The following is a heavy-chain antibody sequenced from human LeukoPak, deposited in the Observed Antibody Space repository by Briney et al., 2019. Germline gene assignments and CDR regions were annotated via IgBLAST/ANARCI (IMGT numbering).Heavy chain of an antibody. D-gene: IGHD4-17*01. Sequence: GGSLRLSCAASGFMFSDFWMSWVRQAPGKGLEWVANIKQDGGEKYYVDSVEGRFTISRDNTKNSLYLQMNSLRAEDTAVYYCATRGGDSEVDYWGQGTLVTVPS. CDR2: IKQDGGEK. V-gene: IGHV3-7*01. CDR1: GFMFSDFW. J-gene: IGHJ4*02. CDR3: ATRGGDSEVDY.